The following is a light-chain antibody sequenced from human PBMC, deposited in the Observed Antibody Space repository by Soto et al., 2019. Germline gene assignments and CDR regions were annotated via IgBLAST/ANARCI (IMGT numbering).Light chain of an antibody. J-gene: IGKJ1*01. CDR1: QSVGSSY. Sequence: ESVLTQSPGTLSLSRGERATLSCRASQSVGSSYFAWYQQKPGQAPRLLIFGASNRAAGIPDRFSGSGSGTDFTITISRLEPEDFAVYYCQQNGGSPGTFGQGIKVEIK. CDR3: QQNGGSPGT. CDR2: GAS. V-gene: IGKV3-20*01.